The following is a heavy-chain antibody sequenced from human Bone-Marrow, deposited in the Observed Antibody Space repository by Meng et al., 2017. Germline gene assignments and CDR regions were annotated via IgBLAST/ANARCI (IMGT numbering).Heavy chain of an antibody. CDR1: GGSVSSGSYY. CDR2: IYYSGST. J-gene: IGHJ4*02. CDR3: ATEGSCTSCYEGAGDFDY. D-gene: IGHD2-2*01. V-gene: IGHV4-61*01. Sequence: SETLSLTCTVSGGSVSSGSYYWSWIRQPPGKGLEWIGYIYYSGSTNYNPSLKSRVTISVDTSKNQFSLKLSSVTAADTAVYYCATEGSCTSCYEGAGDFDYWGRGTLVTVSS.